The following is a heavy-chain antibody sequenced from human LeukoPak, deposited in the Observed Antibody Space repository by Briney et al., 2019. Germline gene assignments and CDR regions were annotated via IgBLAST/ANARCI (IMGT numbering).Heavy chain of an antibody. CDR3: ARGWRMGVVAAFDI. CDR2: INHSGST. J-gene: IGHJ3*02. D-gene: IGHD3-3*01. V-gene: IGHV4-34*01. Sequence: SETLSLTCTVSGGSISSYYWSWIRQPPGKGLEWIGEINHSGSTNYNPSLKSRVTISVDTSKNQFSLKLSSVTAADTAVYYCARGWRMGVVAAFDIWGQGTMVTVSS. CDR1: GGSISSYY.